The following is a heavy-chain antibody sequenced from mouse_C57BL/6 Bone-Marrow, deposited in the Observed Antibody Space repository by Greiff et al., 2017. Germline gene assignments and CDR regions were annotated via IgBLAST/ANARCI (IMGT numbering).Heavy chain of an antibody. CDR1: GFTFTDYY. Sequence: EVKVVESGGGLVQPGGSLSLSCAASGFTFTDYYMSWVRQPPGKALEWLGFIRNKANGYTTEYSASVKGRFTIYRDNTQSILYLQMNALRAEDSATYDCSGYRSYYYGSSYVYYAMDYWCQGTSVTVSS. D-gene: IGHD1-1*01. V-gene: IGHV7-3*01. CDR2: IRNKANGYTT. CDR3: SGYRSYYYGSSYVYYAMDY. J-gene: IGHJ4*01.